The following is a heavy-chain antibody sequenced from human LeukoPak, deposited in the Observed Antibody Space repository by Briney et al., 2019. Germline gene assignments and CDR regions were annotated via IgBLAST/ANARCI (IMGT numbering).Heavy chain of an antibody. CDR1: GGSISSYY. Sequence: SETLSLTCTVSGGSISSYYWSWIRQPAGKGLEWIGRIYTSGSTNYNPSLKSRVTMSVDTSKNQFSLKLSSVTAADTAVYYCARASRLWFGELSLGWFDPWGQGTLVTVSS. CDR2: IYTSGST. V-gene: IGHV4-4*07. CDR3: ARASRLWFGELSLGWFDP. D-gene: IGHD3-10*01. J-gene: IGHJ5*02.